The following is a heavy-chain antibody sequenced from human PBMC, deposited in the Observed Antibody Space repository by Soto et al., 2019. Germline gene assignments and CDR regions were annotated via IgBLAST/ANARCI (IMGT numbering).Heavy chain of an antibody. CDR1: GFTFSVYA. Sequence: GGSLRLSCAATGFTFSVYAMTWVRQAPGKGLEWVSAVTASGGSTYSADSVKGRFTISRDNSKNTLFLQMNSLRAEDTAVYYCASLGVGDWANYYYYYGMDVWGQGTTVTVSS. J-gene: IGHJ6*02. CDR2: VTASGGST. V-gene: IGHV3-23*01. CDR3: ASLGVGDWANYYYYYGMDV. D-gene: IGHD2-21*02.